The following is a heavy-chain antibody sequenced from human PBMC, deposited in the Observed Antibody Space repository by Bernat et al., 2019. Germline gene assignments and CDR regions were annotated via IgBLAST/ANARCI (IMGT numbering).Heavy chain of an antibody. D-gene: IGHD3-10*01. CDR3: ARDRRPFGELLRPHLDY. CDR1: GFTFSSYG. CDR2: IWYDGSNK. J-gene: IGHJ4*02. V-gene: IGHV3-33*01. Sequence: QVQLVESGGGVVQPGRSLRLSCAASGFTFSSYGMHWVRQAPGKGLEWVAVIWYDGSNKYYADSVKGRFTISRDNSKNTLYLQMNSLRAEDTAVYYCARDRRPFGELLRPHLDYWGQGTLVTVSS.